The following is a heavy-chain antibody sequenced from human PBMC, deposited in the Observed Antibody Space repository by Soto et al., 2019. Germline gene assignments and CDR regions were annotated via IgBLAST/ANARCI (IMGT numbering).Heavy chain of an antibody. CDR1: GFTFSSYS. CDR3: AGERGGPTTSAFDI. V-gene: IGHV3-48*04. Sequence: PGGSLRLSCAASGFTFSSYSMNWVRQAPGKGLEWVSYISSSSSTIYYADSVKDRFTISRDNAKKSLYLQMNSLRAEDTAVYYCAGERGGPTTSAFDIWGQGTMVTVSS. J-gene: IGHJ3*02. CDR2: ISSSSSTI. D-gene: IGHD1-26*01.